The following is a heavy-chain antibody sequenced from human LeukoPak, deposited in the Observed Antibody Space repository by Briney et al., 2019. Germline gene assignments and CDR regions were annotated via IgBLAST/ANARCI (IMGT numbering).Heavy chain of an antibody. D-gene: IGHD3-10*01. CDR2: INTNTGNP. CDR1: GYTFTNYA. CDR3: ARGLGVMKSDAFDI. Sequence: ASVKVSCKASGYTFTNYAMNWVRQAPGQGLEWMGWINTNTGNPTYAQGFTGRFVFSLDTSVSTAYLQISSLKAEDTAVYYCARGLGVMKSDAFDIWGQGTMVTVSS. J-gene: IGHJ3*02. V-gene: IGHV7-4-1*02.